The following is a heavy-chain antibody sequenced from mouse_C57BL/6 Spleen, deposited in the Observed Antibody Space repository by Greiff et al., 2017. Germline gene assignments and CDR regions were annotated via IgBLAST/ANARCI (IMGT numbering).Heavy chain of an antibody. J-gene: IGHJ3*01. V-gene: IGHV1-55*01. D-gene: IGHD2-3*01. CDR1: GYTFTSYW. CDR3: ARRDGYYKVAY. Sequence: QVQLQQPGAELVKPGASVKMSCKASGYTFTSYWITWVKQRPGQGLEWIGDIYPGSGSTNYNEKFKSKATLTVDTSSSTAYMQLSSLTSADSAVYYCARRDGYYKVAYWGQGTLVTVSA. CDR2: IYPGSGST.